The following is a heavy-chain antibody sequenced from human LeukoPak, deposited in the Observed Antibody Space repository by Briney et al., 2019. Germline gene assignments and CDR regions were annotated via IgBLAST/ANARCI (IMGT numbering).Heavy chain of an antibody. Sequence: PGGSLGLSCAASGFTFSSYAMTWVRQAPGKGLEWVSSMSSGGSYIYYADSVRGRFTISRDNAKDSLFLLMNSLRVEDTAVYYCARGRPTGSSRRFVVQWGQGTLVTVSS. D-gene: IGHD2-15*01. CDR2: MSSGGSYI. CDR3: ARGRPTGSSRRFVVQ. CDR1: GFTFSSYA. J-gene: IGHJ4*02. V-gene: IGHV3-21*06.